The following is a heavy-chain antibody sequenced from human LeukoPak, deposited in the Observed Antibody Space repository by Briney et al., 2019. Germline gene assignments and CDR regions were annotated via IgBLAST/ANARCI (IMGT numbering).Heavy chain of an antibody. D-gene: IGHD2-2*01. CDR2: ISSDGRTN. J-gene: IGHJ5*02. V-gene: IGHV3-30-3*01. CDR1: GFTFSNYA. Sequence: PGGSLRLSCRASGFTFSNYAMPWVRQAPGKGLEWVAVISSDGRTNYYVDSVKGRFTISRDNSKNTLYLQLNSLRIEDTAVYYCAKVPDTRGSWYWFGPWGQGTLVIVSS. CDR3: AKVPDTRGSWYWFGP.